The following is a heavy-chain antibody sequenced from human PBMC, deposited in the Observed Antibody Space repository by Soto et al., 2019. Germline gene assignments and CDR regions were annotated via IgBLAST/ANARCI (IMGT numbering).Heavy chain of an antibody. CDR3: ARAGPRDWFDP. Sequence: GGSLRLSCAASGFTFTTYTVNWVRQAPGKGLEWVSAITGTGYTTYSADSVKGRFTISRDNSRNTLYLQMNFLRVDDTAVYYCARAGPRDWFDPWGQGTLVTVSS. V-gene: IGHV3-23*01. CDR1: GFTFTTYT. CDR2: ITGTGYTT. J-gene: IGHJ5*02.